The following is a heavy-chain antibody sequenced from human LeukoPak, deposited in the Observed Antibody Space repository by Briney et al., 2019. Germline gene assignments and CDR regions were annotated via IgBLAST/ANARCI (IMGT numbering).Heavy chain of an antibody. J-gene: IGHJ6*02. CDR1: GFTFSSYE. CDR2: ISSSGSTI. Sequence: HPGGSLRLSCAASGFTFSSYEMNWVRQAPGKGLEWASYISSSGSTIYYADSVKGRFTISRDNAKNSLYLQMNSLRAEDTAVYYCARDSGALDPYYYYGMDVWGQGTTVTVSS. V-gene: IGHV3-48*03. CDR3: ARDSGALDPYYYYGMDV. D-gene: IGHD1-26*01.